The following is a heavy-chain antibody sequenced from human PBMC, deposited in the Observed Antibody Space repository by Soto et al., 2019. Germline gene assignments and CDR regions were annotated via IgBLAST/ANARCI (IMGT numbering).Heavy chain of an antibody. CDR2: IYHSGST. CDR1: GGSISSGGYS. D-gene: IGHD3-3*01. V-gene: IGHV4-30-2*01. J-gene: IGHJ5*02. CDR3: AGGGNYDFWSGFGDINWFDP. Sequence: PSETLSLTCAVSGGSISSGGYSWSWIRQPQGKGLEWIGYIYHSGSTYYNPSHKSRVTISVDRSKNQFSLKLSSVTAADTGVYYCAGGGNYDFWSGFGDINWFDPWGQGTLVTVSS.